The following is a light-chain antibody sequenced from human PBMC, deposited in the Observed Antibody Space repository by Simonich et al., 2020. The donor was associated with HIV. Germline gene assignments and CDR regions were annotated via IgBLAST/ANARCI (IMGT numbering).Light chain of an antibody. Sequence: DIQMTQSPSSVSASVGDRVNITCRASQGISSCLAWYQQKPGKAPKLLIYAASSLQSGVPSRFSGGGSGTEFTLTISSLQPEDFATYYCQQANSFPWTFGQGTKVEI. CDR3: QQANSFPWT. J-gene: IGKJ1*01. CDR2: AAS. V-gene: IGKV1-12*01. CDR1: QGISSC.